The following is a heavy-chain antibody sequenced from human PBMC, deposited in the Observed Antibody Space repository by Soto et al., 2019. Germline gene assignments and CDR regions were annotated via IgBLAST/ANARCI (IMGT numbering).Heavy chain of an antibody. D-gene: IGHD3-22*01. V-gene: IGHV4-34*01. CDR3: ARAYSSDSSGYYRSAFDP. Sequence: QVQLQQWGAGLLKPSETLSLTCAVYGGSFSGYYWSWIRQPPGKGLEWIGEINHSGSTNYNPSLKRRVAIAVDTAENQCALKLSSETAAYQAVYCWARAYSSDSSGYYRSAFDPWGQGTLVTVSS. CDR1: GGSFSGYY. J-gene: IGHJ5*02. CDR2: INHSGST.